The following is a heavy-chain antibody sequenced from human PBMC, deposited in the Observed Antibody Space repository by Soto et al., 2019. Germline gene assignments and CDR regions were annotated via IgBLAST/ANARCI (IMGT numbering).Heavy chain of an antibody. Sequence: QEQLQESGPGLVKPSQTLSLTCTVSGGSISSGDYYWSWIRQPPGKSMEWIGYIYYSRSTYYNPSLKSRVTISVDTSKNQFFLKLSSVTAADTAVYYCARIYDSSGYYLDWIYDYWGQGTLVTVSS. V-gene: IGHV4-30-4*01. J-gene: IGHJ4*02. CDR2: IYYSRST. CDR1: GGSISSGDYY. D-gene: IGHD3-22*01. CDR3: ARIYDSSGYYLDWIYDY.